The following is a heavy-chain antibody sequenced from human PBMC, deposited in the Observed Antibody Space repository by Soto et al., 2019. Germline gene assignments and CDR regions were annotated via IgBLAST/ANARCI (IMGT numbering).Heavy chain of an antibody. CDR3: ARASGYVSGWYHDY. V-gene: IGHV1-69*13. CDR2: LIPILGTT. Sequence: ASVKVSCKASGGTFSSDAVSWVRQAPGQGLEWMGGLIPILGTTHYAQKFQGRVTITADESTNTAYMELSSLRSDDTAVYYCARASGYVSGWYHDYWGQGTRVTVSS. D-gene: IGHD6-19*01. J-gene: IGHJ4*02. CDR1: GGTFSSDA.